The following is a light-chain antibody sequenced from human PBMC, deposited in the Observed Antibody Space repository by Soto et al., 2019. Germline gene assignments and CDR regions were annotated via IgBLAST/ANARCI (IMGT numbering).Light chain of an antibody. J-gene: IGKJ4*01. CDR3: QQRSNWPPVT. Sequence: EIVLTQSPATLSLSPGERATLSCRASQSVSSYLAWYQQKPGQAPRLLIYDASNRAPGIPARFSGSGSGTVFTLTISSLEPEDFAIYYCQQRSNWPPVTFGGGTKVEIK. CDR2: DAS. CDR1: QSVSSY. V-gene: IGKV3-11*01.